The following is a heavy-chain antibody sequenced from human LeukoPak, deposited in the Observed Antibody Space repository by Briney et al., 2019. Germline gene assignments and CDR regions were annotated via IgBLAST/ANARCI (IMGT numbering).Heavy chain of an antibody. J-gene: IGHJ6*03. V-gene: IGHV3-74*01. CDR3: ARGRAYYYGSGSYRENYYYYYMDV. CDR2: INSDGSST. CDR1: GFTFSSYW. Sequence: PGGSLRLSCAASGFTFSSYWMHWVRQTPGKGLVWVSRINSDGSSTSYADSVKGRFTISRDNAKNTLYLQMNSLRAEDTAVYYCARGRAYYYGSGSYRENYYYYYMDVWGKGTTVTISS. D-gene: IGHD3-10*01.